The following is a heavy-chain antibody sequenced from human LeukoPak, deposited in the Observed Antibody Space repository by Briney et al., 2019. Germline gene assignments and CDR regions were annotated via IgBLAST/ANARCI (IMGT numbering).Heavy chain of an antibody. CDR2: ISGSGDST. CDR3: AITISGSYFPAY. CDR1: GFTFSSYA. Sequence: PGRSLRLSCAASGFTFSSYAMTWVRQAPGKGLEWVSAISGSGDSTYYADSVKGRFTISRDNSKSTLYLQMNSLRAEDTAVYYCAITISGSYFPAYWGQRTLVTVSS. V-gene: IGHV3-23*01. D-gene: IGHD1-26*01. J-gene: IGHJ4*02.